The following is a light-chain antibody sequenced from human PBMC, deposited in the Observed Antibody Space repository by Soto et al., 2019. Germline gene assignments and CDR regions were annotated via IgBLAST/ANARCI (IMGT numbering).Light chain of an antibody. Sequence: DIQMTQSPSTLSASVGDRVTITCRASQSISSWLAWYQQKPGKAPKLLIYKASTLKSGVPSKFSGSGSDTEFTFTISSLQPDDSATYYCQQYNTYGLTFGGGTKVDI. CDR3: QQYNTYGLT. V-gene: IGKV1-5*03. J-gene: IGKJ4*02. CDR1: QSISSW. CDR2: KAS.